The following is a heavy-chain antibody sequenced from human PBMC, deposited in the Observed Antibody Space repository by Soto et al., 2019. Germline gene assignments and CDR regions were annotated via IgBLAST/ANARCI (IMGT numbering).Heavy chain of an antibody. CDR3: ARAYCSSTSCYVPYYYYGMDV. CDR2: INPSGGST. V-gene: IGHV1-46*01. CDR1: GYTFTSDS. J-gene: IGHJ6*02. D-gene: IGHD2-2*01. Sequence: ASLKHSCKASGYTFTSDSMHWVRQAPGQQLEGLGIINPSGGSTSYAQKFQGRVIMTRDTSTSTVYMELSSLRSEDTAVYYCARAYCSSTSCYVPYYYYGMDVWGQGTSVTVSS.